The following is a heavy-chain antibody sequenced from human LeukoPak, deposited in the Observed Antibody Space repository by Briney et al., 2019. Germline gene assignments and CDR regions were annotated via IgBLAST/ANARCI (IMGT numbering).Heavy chain of an antibody. J-gene: IGHJ6*02. V-gene: IGHV1-18*01. CDR3: ARLRGGFSLRDPYYYGMDV. CDR1: GYTFTSYG. D-gene: IGHD3-16*02. CDR2: ISAYNGNT. Sequence: ASVKVSCKASGYTFTSYGISWVRQAPGQGLEWMGWISAYNGNTNYAQKLQGRVTMTTDTSTSTAYMELSSLRSEDTAVYYCARLRGGFSLRDPYYYGMDVWGQGTTVTVSS.